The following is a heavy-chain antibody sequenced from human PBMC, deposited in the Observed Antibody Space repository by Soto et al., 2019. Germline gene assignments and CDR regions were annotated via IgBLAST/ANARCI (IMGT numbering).Heavy chain of an antibody. CDR3: SKAMIGSYDSDAFDV. Sequence: GGSLRLSCTASGFSFSRYGIHWVRQAPGKGLEWVAVISYDESTTFYADSVKGRFTISRDNSKNTLFLQMNSLRPEDTAVYYCSKAMIGSYDSDAFDVWGEGTMVTV. CDR1: GFSFSRYG. J-gene: IGHJ3*01. V-gene: IGHV3-30*18. CDR2: ISYDESTT. D-gene: IGHD3-22*01.